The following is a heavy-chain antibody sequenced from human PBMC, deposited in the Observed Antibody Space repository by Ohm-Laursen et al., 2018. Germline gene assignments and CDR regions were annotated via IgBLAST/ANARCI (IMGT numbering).Heavy chain of an antibody. CDR3: ASEDITMVRGVILENWFDP. CDR1: GFTFSSYS. D-gene: IGHD3-10*01. V-gene: IGHV3-48*04. J-gene: IGHJ5*02. Sequence: SLRLSCAASGFTFSSYSMNWVRQAPGKGLEWVSYISSSGSTIYYADSVKGRFTISRDNAKNSLYLQMNSLRAEDTAVYYCASEDITMVRGVILENWFDPWGQGTLVTVSS. CDR2: ISSSGSTI.